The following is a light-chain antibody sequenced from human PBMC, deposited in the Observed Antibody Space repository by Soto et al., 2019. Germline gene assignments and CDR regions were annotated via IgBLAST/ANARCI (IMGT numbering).Light chain of an antibody. J-gene: IGLJ1*01. V-gene: IGLV2-14*03. Sequence: ALTQPASVSGSRGQSLTLSCTGTSRDVGAYNYVSWYQQHPGKAPTLMIHDVTHRPSGVSNRFSASTSGYTASLTISGLQAKDEADYYCSSYTTSSTYVFGTGTKVTV. CDR2: DVT. CDR3: SSYTTSSTYV. CDR1: SRDVGAYNY.